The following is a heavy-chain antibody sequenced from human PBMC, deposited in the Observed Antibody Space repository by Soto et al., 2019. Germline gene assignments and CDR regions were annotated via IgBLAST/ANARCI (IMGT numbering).Heavy chain of an antibody. CDR1: GGTFSSYA. D-gene: IGHD4-4*01. J-gene: IGHJ6*02. CDR2: IIPIFGTA. V-gene: IGHV1-69*06. CDR3: ARDTGPTVTTFSSSCYYYGMDV. Sequence: SVKVSCKASGGTFSSYAISWVRQAPGQGLEWMGGIIPIFGTANYAQKFQGRVTITADKSTSTAYMELSSLRSEDTAVYYCARDTGPTVTTFSSSCYYYGMDVWGQGTTVTSP.